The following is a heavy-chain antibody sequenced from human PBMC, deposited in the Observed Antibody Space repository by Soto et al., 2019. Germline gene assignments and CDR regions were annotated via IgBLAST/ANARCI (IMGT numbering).Heavy chain of an antibody. Sequence: SVKVSCKASGGTFSSYAISWVRQAPGQGLEWMGGIIPIFGTANYAQKFQGRVTITADKSTSTAYMELSSLRSEDTAVYYCARARYCSSTSCHYYYCGMDVWGQGTTVTVSS. CDR2: IIPIFGTA. CDR3: ARARYCSSTSCHYYYCGMDV. CDR1: GGTFSSYA. V-gene: IGHV1-69*06. J-gene: IGHJ6*02. D-gene: IGHD2-2*01.